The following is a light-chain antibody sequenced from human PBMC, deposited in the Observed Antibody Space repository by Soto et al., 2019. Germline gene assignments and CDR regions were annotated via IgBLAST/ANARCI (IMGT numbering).Light chain of an antibody. Sequence: EIESTQSQGTLSLSPVKISTISCISIQSVRSNLAWYQHKPGQAPRLLIYGTSTRATGIPARFSGRGSGTDFTLTISSLQSEDFAVYYCQQYNKWPPVYAVGGGTKV. V-gene: IGKV3-15*01. CDR3: QQYNKWPPVYA. CDR2: GTS. J-gene: IGKJ4*01. CDR1: QSVRSN.